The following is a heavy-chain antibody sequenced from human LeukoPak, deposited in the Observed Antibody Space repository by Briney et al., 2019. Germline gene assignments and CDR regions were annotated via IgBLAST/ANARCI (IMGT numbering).Heavy chain of an antibody. CDR3: ARDMVGATYYYGMDV. Sequence: PSETLSLTCVVSGGSLSTHHWSWIRQSPGRGLEWIGYISDSGSTNYNPSLKSRVTISVDTSKNQFSLMLSSVTAADTAVYYCARDMVGATYYYGMDVWGQGTTVTVSS. V-gene: IGHV4-59*11. J-gene: IGHJ6*02. CDR2: ISDSGST. D-gene: IGHD1-26*01. CDR1: GGSLSTHH.